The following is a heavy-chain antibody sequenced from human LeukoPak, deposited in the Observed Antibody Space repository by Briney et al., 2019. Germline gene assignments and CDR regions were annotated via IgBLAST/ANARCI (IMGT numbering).Heavy chain of an antibody. Sequence: SETLSLTCTVSGGSISSYYWSWIRQPAGKGLEWIGSIYYSGSTYYNPSLESRVTISVDTSKNQFSLKLSSVTAADTAVYYCARDPFSAWYFDLWGRGTLVTVSS. J-gene: IGHJ2*01. CDR2: IYYSGST. CDR1: GGSISSYY. V-gene: IGHV4-4*07. CDR3: ARDPFSAWYFDL.